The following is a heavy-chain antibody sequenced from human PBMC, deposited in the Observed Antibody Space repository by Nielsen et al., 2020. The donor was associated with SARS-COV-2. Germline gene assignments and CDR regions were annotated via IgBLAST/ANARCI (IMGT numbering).Heavy chain of an antibody. J-gene: IGHJ6*03. CDR3: ARVEQSYFYYLDV. Sequence: SETLSLTCTVSGASLRTNYWSWIRQPPGKGLEWIGYKHYSGRTNSDPSLKSRAIISLDTSKNQFSLRLSSVTAADTAVYYCARVEQSYFYYLDVWGKGTTVTVSS. CDR1: GASLRTNY. CDR2: KHYSGRT. V-gene: IGHV4-59*01. D-gene: IGHD6-19*01.